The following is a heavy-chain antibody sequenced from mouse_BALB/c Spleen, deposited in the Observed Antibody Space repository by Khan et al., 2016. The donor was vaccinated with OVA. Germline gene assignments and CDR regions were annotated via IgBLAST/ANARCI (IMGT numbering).Heavy chain of an antibody. CDR3: ARGYEFFPY. CDR2: VNPNNGDT. J-gene: IGHJ3*01. D-gene: IGHD2-12*01. CDR1: GYSFTVYY. V-gene: IGHV1-26*01. Sequence: VQLQQSGPDLVKPGASVKISCKASGYSFTVYYMTWVKQSHGKSPEWIGRVNPNNGDTNYNQNFKGKAILNVDKSSNTAYMELRSLTSEDSAVFYCARGYEFFPYWGQGTLVTVSA.